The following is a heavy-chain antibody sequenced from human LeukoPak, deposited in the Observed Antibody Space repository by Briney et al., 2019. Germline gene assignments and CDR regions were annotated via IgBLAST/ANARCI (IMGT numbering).Heavy chain of an antibody. CDR1: GGSFSGYY. CDR3: ARHRSGWYAYDY. Sequence: SETLSLTCAAYGGSFSGYYWSWIRQPPGKGLEWIGEINHSGSTNYNPSLKSRVTISVDTSKNQFSLKLSSVTAADTAVYYCARHRSGWYAYDYWGQGTLVTVSS. D-gene: IGHD6-19*01. V-gene: IGHV4-34*01. J-gene: IGHJ4*02. CDR2: INHSGST.